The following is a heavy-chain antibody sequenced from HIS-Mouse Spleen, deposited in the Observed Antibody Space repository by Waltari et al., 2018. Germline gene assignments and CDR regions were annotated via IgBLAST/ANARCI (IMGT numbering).Heavy chain of an antibody. Sequence: QLQLQESGPGLVKPSETLSLTCTVSGGSISRSRYYWGRLRQPPGKGLEWIGSIYYSGSTYYNPSLKSRVTISVDTSKNQFSLKLSSVTAADTAVYYCAREIPYSSSWYDWYFDLWGRGTLVTVSS. CDR1: GGSISRSRYY. J-gene: IGHJ2*01. CDR2: IYYSGST. V-gene: IGHV4-39*07. CDR3: AREIPYSSSWYDWYFDL. D-gene: IGHD6-13*01.